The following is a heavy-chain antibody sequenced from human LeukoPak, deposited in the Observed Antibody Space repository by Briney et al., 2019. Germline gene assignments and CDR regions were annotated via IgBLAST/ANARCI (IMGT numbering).Heavy chain of an antibody. CDR1: GFTFSRCT. CDR3: ARATTYDILTGYFDY. D-gene: IGHD3-9*01. J-gene: IGHJ4*02. Sequence: GGSLRLSCAASGFTFSRCTMNWVRQAPGKGLEWVSSISSSSSYIYYAESVKGRFTMSRDNAKNSLYLQMNSLRAEDTAVYYCARATTYDILTGYFDYWGQGTLVTVSS. V-gene: IGHV3-21*01. CDR2: ISSSSSYI.